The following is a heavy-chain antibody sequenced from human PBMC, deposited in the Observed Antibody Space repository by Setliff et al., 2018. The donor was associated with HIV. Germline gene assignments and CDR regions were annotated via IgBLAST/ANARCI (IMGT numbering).Heavy chain of an antibody. J-gene: IGHJ3*02. Sequence: SETLSLTCTVSGGSISSGSYYWSWIRQPAGKGLEWIGHIYTSGSTNYNPSLKSRVTISVDTSKNQFSLNLSSVTAADTAVYYCARSVVPATLDAFDIWGQATMVTVSS. CDR2: IYTSGST. CDR3: ARSVVPATLDAFDI. V-gene: IGHV4-61*09. D-gene: IGHD2-15*01. CDR1: GGSISSGSYY.